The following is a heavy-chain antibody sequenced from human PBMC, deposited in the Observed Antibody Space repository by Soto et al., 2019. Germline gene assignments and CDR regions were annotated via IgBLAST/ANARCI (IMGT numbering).Heavy chain of an antibody. J-gene: IGHJ5*02. CDR2: IYYSGST. CDR1: GGSISSGGYY. Sequence: SETLSLTCTVSGGSISSGGYYWSWIRQHPGKGLEWIGYIYYSGSTYYNPSLKSRVTISVDTSKNQFSLKLSSVTAADTAVYYCARDLSEEAVPHNWFDPWGQGTLVTVSS. D-gene: IGHD3-16*01. V-gene: IGHV4-31*03. CDR3: ARDLSEEAVPHNWFDP.